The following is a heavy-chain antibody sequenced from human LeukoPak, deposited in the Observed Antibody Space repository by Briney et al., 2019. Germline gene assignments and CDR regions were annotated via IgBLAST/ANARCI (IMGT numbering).Heavy chain of an antibody. Sequence: ASVKVSCKVSGYTLTELSMHWVRQAPGKGLEWMGGFDPEDGETIYAQKSQGRVTMTEDTSTDTAYMELSSLRSEDTAVYYCATDLRGRRPEEPDYYYYMDVWGKGTTVTVSS. J-gene: IGHJ6*03. V-gene: IGHV1-24*01. CDR3: ATDLRGRRPEEPDYYYYMDV. CDR1: GYTLTELS. D-gene: IGHD1-14*01. CDR2: FDPEDGET.